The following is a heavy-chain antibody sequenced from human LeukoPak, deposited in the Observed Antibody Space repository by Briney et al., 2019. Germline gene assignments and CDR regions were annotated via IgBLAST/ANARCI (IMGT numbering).Heavy chain of an antibody. Sequence: SVKVSCKASGGTFSSYAISWVRQAPGQGLEWMGGIIPIFGTANYAQKSQGRVTITADESTSTAYMELSSLRPVDTAVYYCARGSYYGSGIPATHYGMDVWGKGTTVTVSS. CDR1: GGTFSSYA. V-gene: IGHV1-69*13. D-gene: IGHD3-10*01. CDR2: IIPIFGTA. J-gene: IGHJ6*04. CDR3: ARGSYYGSGIPATHYGMDV.